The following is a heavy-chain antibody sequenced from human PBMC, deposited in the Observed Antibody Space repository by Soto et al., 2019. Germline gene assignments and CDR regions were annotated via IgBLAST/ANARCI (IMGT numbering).Heavy chain of an antibody. V-gene: IGHV1-2*02. CDR1: GYTFTGYY. CDR3: ATVATVTTGYYYYGMDV. CDR2: INPNSGGT. D-gene: IGHD4-17*01. Sequence: ASVKVSCKASGYTFTGYYMHWVRQAPGQGLDWMGWINPNSGGTNYAQKFQGRVTMTRDTSISTAYMELSRLRSDDTAVYYCATVATVTTGYYYYGMDVWGQGTAVTVS. J-gene: IGHJ6*02.